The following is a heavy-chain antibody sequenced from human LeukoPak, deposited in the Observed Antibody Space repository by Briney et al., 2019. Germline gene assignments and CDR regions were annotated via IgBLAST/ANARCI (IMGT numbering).Heavy chain of an antibody. CDR2: ISYDGSD. Sequence: GGSLRLSCATSGFTFGTYGMHWVRQAPGKALEWVAVISYDGSDYYADSVKGRFTISRDNSRDTLYLEMNSLRTEDRAVYYCARANSSAWHNFDFWGQGTLVTVSS. D-gene: IGHD6-19*01. CDR3: ARANSSAWHNFDF. J-gene: IGHJ4*02. V-gene: IGHV3-30*03. CDR1: GFTFGTYG.